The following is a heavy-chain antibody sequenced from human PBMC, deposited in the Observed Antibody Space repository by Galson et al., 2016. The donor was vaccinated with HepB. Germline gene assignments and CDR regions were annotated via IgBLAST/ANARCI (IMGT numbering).Heavy chain of an antibody. Sequence: SLRLSCAASGFTFSNYAMHWVRQAPGKGLEWVAVISYDGSNKFYADPVKGRFSISRDNSKNTLYLQMNSLRAEDTAVYYCARENTMIVVVINVGLDVWGQGTTVTVSS. CDR1: GFTFSNYA. D-gene: IGHD3-22*01. CDR3: ARENTMIVVVINVGLDV. V-gene: IGHV3-30*04. J-gene: IGHJ6*02. CDR2: ISYDGSNK.